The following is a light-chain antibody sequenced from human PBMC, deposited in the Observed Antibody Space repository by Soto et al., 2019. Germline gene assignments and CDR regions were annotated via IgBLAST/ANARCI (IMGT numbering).Light chain of an antibody. CDR1: QSLAYIDGNTY. CDR2: KVS. V-gene: IGKV2-30*01. J-gene: IGKJ2*01. Sequence: EVVMTQSPLSLPVTLGQPASISCRSSQSLAYIDGNTYLSWFQQMPGQSPRRLIYKVSNRESVVPDRFSGSGLGTDFTLKISMVDDEDVSVYYCMQGTHCPPYAFCQVTKLAIK. CDR3: MQGTHCPPYA.